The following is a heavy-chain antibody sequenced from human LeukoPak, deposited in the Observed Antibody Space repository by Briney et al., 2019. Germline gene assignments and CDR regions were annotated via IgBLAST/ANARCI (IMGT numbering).Heavy chain of an antibody. D-gene: IGHD2-15*01. CDR3: AKETVVVVAATPDAFDI. CDR1: AFTFSSYA. Sequence: GGSLRLSCAASAFTFSSYAMSWVRQAPGKGLEWVSGISASGGSTYYADSVKGRFTISRDNSKNTLYLQMNSLRAEDTAVYYCAKETVVVVAATPDAFDIWGQGTMVTVSS. V-gene: IGHV3-23*01. CDR2: ISASGGST. J-gene: IGHJ3*02.